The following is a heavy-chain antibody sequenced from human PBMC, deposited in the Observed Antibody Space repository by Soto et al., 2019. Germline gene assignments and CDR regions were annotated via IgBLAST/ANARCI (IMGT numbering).Heavy chain of an antibody. Sequence: PSETLSLTCTVSGGSISGSSYYWGWIRQPPGKGLEWIGTIYYSGNTYYNPSLKSRVTISVDTSKNQFSLRLTSVTAADTAVYFCARHNGAYYYYYGMDVWGQGNTVTVSS. D-gene: IGHD3-10*01. CDR2: IYYSGNT. V-gene: IGHV4-39*01. J-gene: IGHJ6*02. CDR1: GGSISGSSYY. CDR3: ARHNGAYYYYYGMDV.